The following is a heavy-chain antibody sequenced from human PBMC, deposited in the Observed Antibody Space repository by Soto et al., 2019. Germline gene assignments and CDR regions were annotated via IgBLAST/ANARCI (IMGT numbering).Heavy chain of an antibody. CDR1: GFTFSDYY. CDR2: ISSSSSYT. Sequence: QVQLVESGGGLVKAGGSLRLSCAAAGFTFSDYYMSWIRQAPGEGLEWVSYISSSSSYTNYADSVKGRFTISRDNAKNSLYLQMNSLRAEDTAVYYCARDISGTLDDGMDVWGQGTTVTVSS. J-gene: IGHJ6*02. V-gene: IGHV3-11*05. D-gene: IGHD2-15*01. CDR3: ARDISGTLDDGMDV.